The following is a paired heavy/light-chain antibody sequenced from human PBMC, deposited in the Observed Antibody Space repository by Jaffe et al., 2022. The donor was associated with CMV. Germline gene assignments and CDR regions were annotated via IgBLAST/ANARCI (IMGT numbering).Heavy chain of an antibody. CDR2: VYYSGTT. V-gene: IGHV4-31*03. Sequence: QVQLQESGPGLVKPSQTLSLTCTVSGDSINSGNYYWTWIRQHPGKGLEWMGFVYYSGTTYYNPSLKSRLVMSIDTSKNQFSVRLTSVTAADTAIYYCARAPQTVYYDLNGYYYDWIDPWGQGILVTVSS. J-gene: IGHJ5*02. CDR3: ARAPQTVYYDLNGYYYDWIDP. D-gene: IGHD3-22*01. CDR1: GDSINSGNYY.
Light chain of an antibody. J-gene: IGLJ2*01. CDR3: NSRDRRTNHVV. V-gene: IGLV3-19*01. Sequence: SSELTQDPAVSVALGQTVRITCQGDILRSYHADWYQQKPGQAPVLVFYAKNNRPPGIPDRFSGSTSGDTASLTITGAQAEDEADYYCNSRDRRTNHVVFGGGTKLTVL. CDR1: ILRSYH. CDR2: AKN.